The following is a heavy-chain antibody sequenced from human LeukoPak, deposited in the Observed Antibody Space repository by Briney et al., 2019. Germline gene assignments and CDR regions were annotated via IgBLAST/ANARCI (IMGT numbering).Heavy chain of an antibody. D-gene: IGHD3-22*01. CDR3: AREGSDYDSSGYYYGSGYFDY. J-gene: IGHJ4*02. CDR2: FYRGGNT. CDR1: GYSISSGYY. Sequence: SETLSLTCTVSGYSISSGYYWGWIRQPPGKGLEWIGSFYRGGNTYYNPSLKSRVTISVDTSKNQFSLTLTSVTAADTAMYYCAREGSDYDSSGYYYGSGYFDYWGQGTLVTVSS. V-gene: IGHV4-38-2*02.